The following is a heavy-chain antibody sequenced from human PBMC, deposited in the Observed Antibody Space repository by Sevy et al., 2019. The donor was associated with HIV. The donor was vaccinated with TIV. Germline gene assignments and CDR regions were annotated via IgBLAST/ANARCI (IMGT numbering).Heavy chain of an antibody. CDR3: AKDGSSHFDY. J-gene: IGHJ4*02. CDR1: GFTFSSYG. Sequence: GGSLRLSCAASGFTFSSYGMHWVRQAPGKGLEWVAVISYDGSNKYYADSVKGRFTISRDNSKNTLYLQMNSLRAEDTAVYYCAKDGSSHFDYWGQVTLVSVSS. CDR2: ISYDGSNK. V-gene: IGHV3-30*18. D-gene: IGHD6-13*01.